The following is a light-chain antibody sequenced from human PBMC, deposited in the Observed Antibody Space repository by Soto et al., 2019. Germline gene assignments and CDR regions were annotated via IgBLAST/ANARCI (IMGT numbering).Light chain of an antibody. J-gene: IGKJ2*01. CDR1: QSLTSN. Sequence: EIVMTQSPATLSVSPGQRATLSCRASQSLTSNLAWYQQRPGQPPRLLIYGASTRASGIPARFSGSASGTEFPLTISSLQSEDFAVYYCQHYNNWPPMYTFGQGTKLEIK. CDR2: GAS. V-gene: IGKV3-15*01. CDR3: QHYNNWPPMYT.